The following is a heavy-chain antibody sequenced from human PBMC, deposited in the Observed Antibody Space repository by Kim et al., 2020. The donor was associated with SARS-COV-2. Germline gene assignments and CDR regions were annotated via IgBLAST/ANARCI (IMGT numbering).Heavy chain of an antibody. D-gene: IGHD3-3*01. J-gene: IGHJ6*02. V-gene: IGHV3-49*03. CDR2: IRSKDSGGTT. CDR3: TRHDFWSGPYGMDG. Sequence: GGSLRLSCTASGFTFRDYNMSWFRQAPGKGLEWVGFIRSKDSGGTTENAASVKGRFTISRDDSNSIAYLQMNSLKTEDTAVYYCTRHDFWSGPYGMDGWGQGTTVTVSS. CDR1: GFTFRDYN.